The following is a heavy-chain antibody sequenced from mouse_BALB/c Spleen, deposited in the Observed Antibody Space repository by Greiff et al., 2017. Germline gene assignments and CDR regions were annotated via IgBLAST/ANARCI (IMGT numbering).Heavy chain of an antibody. D-gene: IGHD2-14*01. CDR2: INPSNGRT. J-gene: IGHJ3*01. CDR3: ARHYRYSWFAY. Sequence: QVQLQQPGAELVKPGASVKLSCKASGYTFTSYWMHWVKQRPGQGLEWIGEINPSNGRTNYNEKFKSKATLTVDKSSSTAYMQLSSLTSEDSAVYYCARHYRYSWFAYWGQGTLVTVSA. CDR1: GYTFTSYW. V-gene: IGHV1S81*02.